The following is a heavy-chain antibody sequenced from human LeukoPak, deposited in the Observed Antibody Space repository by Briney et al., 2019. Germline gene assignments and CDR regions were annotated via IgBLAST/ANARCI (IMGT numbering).Heavy chain of an antibody. D-gene: IGHD3-22*01. Sequence: PSETLSLTCTVSGGSISSYYWSWIRQPPGKGLEWIGYIYYSGSTNYNPSLKSRVTISVDTSKNQFSLKLSSVTAADTAVYYCARDLYYYDSSGYSRLDYWGQGTLVTVFS. CDR1: GGSISSYY. CDR2: IYYSGST. J-gene: IGHJ4*02. CDR3: ARDLYYYDSSGYSRLDY. V-gene: IGHV4-59*12.